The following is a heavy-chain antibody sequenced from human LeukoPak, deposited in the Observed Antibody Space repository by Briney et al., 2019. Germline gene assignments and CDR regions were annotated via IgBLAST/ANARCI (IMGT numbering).Heavy chain of an antibody. Sequence: PGGSLRLSCATSGFTFSSYAMSWVRQAPGKGLEWASDISGSGGTTYYADSVRGRFTISRDNSKNTLYLQMSSLRADDTAVYYCARDPMYSGSYYAFDIWGQGTMVTVSS. CDR2: ISGSGGTT. CDR1: GFTFSSYA. J-gene: IGHJ3*02. CDR3: ARDPMYSGSYYAFDI. D-gene: IGHD1-26*01. V-gene: IGHV3-23*01.